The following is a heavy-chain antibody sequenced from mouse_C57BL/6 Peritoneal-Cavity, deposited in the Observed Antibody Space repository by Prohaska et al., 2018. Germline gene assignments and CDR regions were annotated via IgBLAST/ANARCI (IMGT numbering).Heavy chain of an antibody. J-gene: IGHJ1*03. CDR3: AGDLYGYWYFDV. D-gene: IGHD1-1*02. CDR2: ITHSGET. Sequence: QMQLQESGPGLVKPSQSLFLTCSITGFPITSGYYLIWIRQSLQIALELLGYITHSGETFYNPSFQSPISITRETSKNQFFLQLSSGTTEDTAMYYCAGDLYGYWYFDVWGTGTTVTVSS. V-gene: IGHV12-3*01. CDR1: GFPITSGYY.